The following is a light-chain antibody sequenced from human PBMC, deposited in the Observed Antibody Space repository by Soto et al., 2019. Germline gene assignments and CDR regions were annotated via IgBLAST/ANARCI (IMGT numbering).Light chain of an antibody. CDR2: VAS. V-gene: IGKV3-15*01. J-gene: IGKJ4*01. Sequence: EIVMTQSPATLSVSPGERATLSCRASQSVGTNLAWYQQKPGQPPRLLVYVASTRATGIPASFGGSGSGTEFTLTIGSLPSEGLAVYYGAQYNGWPFAFGGGTKVESK. CDR3: AQYNGWPFA. CDR1: QSVGTN.